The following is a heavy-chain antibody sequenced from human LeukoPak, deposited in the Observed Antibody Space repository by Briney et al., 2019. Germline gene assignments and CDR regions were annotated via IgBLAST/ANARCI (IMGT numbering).Heavy chain of an antibody. Sequence: PGGSLRLSCAASGFNFNAYSMAWVRQAPGKGLEWVSIISRASESIFYADSVKGRFTISRDNAKNSLYLQMNGLRADDTAAYYCARDQYGSGSPYDYWGQGTLVSVSS. J-gene: IGHJ4*02. CDR2: ISRASESI. CDR3: ARDQYGSGSPYDY. CDR1: GFNFNAYS. V-gene: IGHV3-21*01. D-gene: IGHD3-10*01.